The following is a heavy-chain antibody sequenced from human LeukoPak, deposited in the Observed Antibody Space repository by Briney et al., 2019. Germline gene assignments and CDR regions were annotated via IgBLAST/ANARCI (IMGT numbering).Heavy chain of an antibody. Sequence: GGSLRLSCAASGFTFSNSGMSWVRQAPGKGLEWVSYISGSDTTTHYADSVKGRFTISRDNPKNTLYLQMNSLRAEDTAVYFCAKDQVVPFDYWGQGTLVTVSS. J-gene: IGHJ4*02. V-gene: IGHV3-23*01. CDR3: AKDQVVPFDY. D-gene: IGHD2-2*01. CDR2: ISGSDTTT. CDR1: GFTFSNSG.